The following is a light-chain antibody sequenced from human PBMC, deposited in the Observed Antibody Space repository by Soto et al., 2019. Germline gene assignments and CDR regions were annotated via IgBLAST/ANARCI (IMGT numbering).Light chain of an antibody. CDR2: GAS. CDR3: QQYNNWPPTGT. CDR1: QSVSSN. V-gene: IGKV3-15*01. J-gene: IGKJ1*01. Sequence: EIVMTQSPATLSVSPGERATLSCRASQSVSSNLAWYQQKPGQAPRLLIYGASTRATGIPARFSGSGSGTEFTLTISSLQSEDFAVYHCQQYNNWPPTGTFGQGTKVEIK.